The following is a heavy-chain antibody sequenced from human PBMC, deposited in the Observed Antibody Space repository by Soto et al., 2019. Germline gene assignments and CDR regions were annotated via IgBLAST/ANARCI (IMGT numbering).Heavy chain of an antibody. Sequence: QVQLQESGPGLVKPSQTLSLTCTVSGGSISSGDYYWSWIRQPPGKGLEWIGYIYYSGSTYYNPSLKSRVTISVDTSKNQFSLKLSSVTAADTAVYYCARDVTRRGSRQPFNHWFDPWGQGTLVTVSS. CDR1: GGSISSGDYY. V-gene: IGHV4-30-4*01. J-gene: IGHJ5*02. CDR2: IYYSGST. CDR3: ARDVTRRGSRQPFNHWFDP. D-gene: IGHD3-16*01.